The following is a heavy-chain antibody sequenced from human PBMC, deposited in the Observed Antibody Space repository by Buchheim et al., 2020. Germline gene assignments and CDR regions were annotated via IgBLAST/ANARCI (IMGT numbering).Heavy chain of an antibody. CDR2: IKSKTDGGTT. D-gene: IGHD3-3*01. V-gene: IGHV3-15*01. Sequence: EVQLVESGGGLVKPGGSLRLSCAASGFTFSNAWMSWVRQAPGKGLEWVGRIKSKTDGGTTDYAAPVKGRFTISRDDSKNTLYLQMNSLKTEDTAVYYCTTAWWMYYDFWSGSYYYYGMDVWGQGTT. CDR1: GFTFSNAW. J-gene: IGHJ6*02. CDR3: TTAWWMYYDFWSGSYYYYGMDV.